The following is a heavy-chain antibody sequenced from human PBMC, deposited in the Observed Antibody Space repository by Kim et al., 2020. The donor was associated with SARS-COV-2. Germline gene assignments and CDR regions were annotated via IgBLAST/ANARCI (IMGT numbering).Heavy chain of an antibody. CDR1: GYTFTGYY. D-gene: IGHD3-10*01. V-gene: IGHV1-2*05. J-gene: IGHJ4*02. CDR2: INPNSGGT. CDR3: ARSGDYGSGSYLGY. Sequence: ASVKVSCKASGYTFTGYYIHWVRQAPGQGLEWMGRINPNSGGTNYAQKFQGRVTMTRDTSINTAYMELSRLTSDDTVIYYCARSGDYGSGSYLGYLGQGTLVTVSS.